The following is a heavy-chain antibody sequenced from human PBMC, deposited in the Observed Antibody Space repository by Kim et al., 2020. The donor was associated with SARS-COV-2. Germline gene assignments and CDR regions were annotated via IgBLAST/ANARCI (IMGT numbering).Heavy chain of an antibody. CDR3: ARAGGDYGSNSGYYGMDV. CDR1: GYSFTNYW. V-gene: IGHV5-51*01. Sequence: GASLKISCKTSGYSFTNYWIVWVRQMPGKGLEWMGIIYPGDSDTRYSPSFQGQVTISADKSISTAYLQWSSLKASDTAMYYCARAGGDYGSNSGYYGMDVWGQGTTVTVSS. CDR2: IYPGDSDT. D-gene: IGHD4-17*01. J-gene: IGHJ6*02.